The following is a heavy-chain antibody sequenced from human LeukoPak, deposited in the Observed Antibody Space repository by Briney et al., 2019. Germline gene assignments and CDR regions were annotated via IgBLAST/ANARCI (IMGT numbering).Heavy chain of an antibody. CDR2: IYHTGST. Sequence: SETLSLTCTISGGSVSDYYWSWIRQSPGKGLEWIGYIYHTGSTSYSPSLKSRVTISADTSQSQFSLKLSSVTAADTAVYYCARGKVAAAGTGDYYYYYMDVWGKGTTVTISS. CDR3: ARGKVAAAGTGDYYYYYMDV. J-gene: IGHJ6*03. CDR1: GGSVSDYY. V-gene: IGHV4-59*02. D-gene: IGHD6-13*01.